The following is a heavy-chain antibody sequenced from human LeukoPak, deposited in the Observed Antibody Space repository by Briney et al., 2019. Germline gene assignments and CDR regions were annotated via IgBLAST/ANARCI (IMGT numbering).Heavy chain of an antibody. CDR2: ICCSGGST. Sequence: GGSLRLSCAASVFTFSSYAMNWVRQAPGKGLEWVSAICCSGGSTYYADSVKGRFTISRDNSKNTLYLQMNTLRDEDTAVYYCATGCGSGGSCYFVFDYWGQGTLVTVSS. CDR1: VFTFSSYA. J-gene: IGHJ4*02. CDR3: ATGCGSGGSCYFVFDY. D-gene: IGHD2-15*01. V-gene: IGHV3-23*01.